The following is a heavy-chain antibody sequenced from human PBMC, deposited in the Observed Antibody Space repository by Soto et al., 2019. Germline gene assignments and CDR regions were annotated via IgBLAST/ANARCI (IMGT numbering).Heavy chain of an antibody. Sequence: QVQLVQSGAEVKKPGASVKVSCKASGYTFTSYGISWVRQAPGQGLEWMGWISAYNGNTNYAQKLQGXVXXXTXXSTSTAYMELRSLRSDDTAVYYCARDQSSGGAFDYWGQGTLVTVSS. V-gene: IGHV1-18*01. J-gene: IGHJ4*02. D-gene: IGHD2-21*01. CDR2: ISAYNGNT. CDR3: ARDQSSGGAFDY. CDR1: GYTFTSYG.